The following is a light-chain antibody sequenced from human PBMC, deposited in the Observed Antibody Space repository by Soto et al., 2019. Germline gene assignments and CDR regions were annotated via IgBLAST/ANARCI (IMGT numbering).Light chain of an antibody. V-gene: IGKV3-15*01. CDR2: GAS. CDR1: QSVSSN. Sequence: EIVMTQSPATLSVSPGEGATLSCRASQSVSSNLAWYQQKPGQAPRLLIFGASTRATGIPARFSGSGSRAEFSLTISALQSEDFAIYYCQQYSNWPLTFGGGTKVGIK. CDR3: QQYSNWPLT. J-gene: IGKJ4*01.